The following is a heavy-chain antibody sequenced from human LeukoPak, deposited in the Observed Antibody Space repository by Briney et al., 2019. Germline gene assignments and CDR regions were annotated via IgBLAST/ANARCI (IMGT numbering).Heavy chain of an antibody. CDR1: GGSVSSNNYY. CDR2: IYYSGNT. Sequence: SETLSLTCTVSGGSVSSNNYYWSWIRQPPGKGLEWIGYIYYSGNTNYNPSLKGRVTISVDTSKNQFSLKLSSVTAADTAVYYCAREFANLAAFDFWGQGTMVTVSA. J-gene: IGHJ3*01. V-gene: IGHV4-61*01. CDR3: AREFANLAAFDF.